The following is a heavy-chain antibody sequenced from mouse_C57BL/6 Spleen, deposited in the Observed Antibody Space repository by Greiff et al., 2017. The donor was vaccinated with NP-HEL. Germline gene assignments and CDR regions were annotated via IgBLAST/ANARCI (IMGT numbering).Heavy chain of an antibody. V-gene: IGHV3-6*01. D-gene: IGHD2-5*01. Sequence: DVKLQESGPGLVKPSQSLSLTCSVTGYSITSGYYWNWIRQFPGNKLEWMGYISYDGSNNYNPSLKNRISITRDTSKNQFFLKLNSVTTEDTATYYCARGGYYSNLYAMDYWGQGTSVTVSS. J-gene: IGHJ4*01. CDR3: ARGGYYSNLYAMDY. CDR2: ISYDGSN. CDR1: GYSITSGYY.